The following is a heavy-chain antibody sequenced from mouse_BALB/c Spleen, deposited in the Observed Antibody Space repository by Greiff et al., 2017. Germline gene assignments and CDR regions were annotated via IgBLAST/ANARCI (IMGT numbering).Heavy chain of an antibody. CDR1: GLSLTSYG. CDR2: IWSGGST. CDR3: ARVNYGSSFYFDY. J-gene: IGHJ2*01. V-gene: IGHV2-2*02. D-gene: IGHD1-1*01. Sequence: QVQLKESGPGLVQPSQSLSITCTVSGLSLTSYGVHWVRQSPGKGLEWLGVIWSGGSTDYNAAFISRLSISKDNSKSQVFFKMNSLQANDTAIYYCARVNYGSSFYFDYWGQGTTLTVSS.